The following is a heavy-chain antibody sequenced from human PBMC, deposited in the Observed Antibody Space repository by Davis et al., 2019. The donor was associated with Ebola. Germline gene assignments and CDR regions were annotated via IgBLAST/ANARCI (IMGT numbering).Heavy chain of an antibody. Sequence: AASVKVSCKASGYTFTGYYMHWVRQATGQGLEWMGWMNPNSGNTGYAQKFQGRVTMTRNTSISTAYMELSSLRSEDTAVYYCARDLTSYSSSSHYWGQGTLVTVSS. CDR3: ARDLTSYSSSSHY. J-gene: IGHJ4*02. V-gene: IGHV1-8*02. D-gene: IGHD6-6*01. CDR2: MNPNSGNT. CDR1: GYTFTGYY.